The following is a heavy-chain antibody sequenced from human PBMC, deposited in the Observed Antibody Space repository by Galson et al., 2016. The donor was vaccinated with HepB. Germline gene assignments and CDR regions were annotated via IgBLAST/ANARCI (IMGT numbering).Heavy chain of an antibody. CDR3: ARIPPGAERWDWGSDFDY. Sequence: PALVKPTQTLTLTCTVSGFSLSNGRMGVTWIRQPPGKALEWLAHIFSNDVKSYSTSLRSRLTISKDTSKSQVVRTVTNMDPVDTATYYCARIPPGAERWDWGSDFDYWGQGSLVTVSS. CDR1: GFSLSNGRMG. D-gene: IGHD7-27*01. J-gene: IGHJ4*02. V-gene: IGHV2-26*01. CDR2: IFSNDVK.